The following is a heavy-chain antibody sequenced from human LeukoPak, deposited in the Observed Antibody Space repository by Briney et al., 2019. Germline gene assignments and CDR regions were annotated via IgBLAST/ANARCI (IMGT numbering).Heavy chain of an antibody. D-gene: IGHD2-2*02. Sequence: SSVKVSCKASGGTFSSYAISWVPQAPGPGLESMGGIIPIFGTANYAQKFQGRVTITADESTSTAYMELSSLRSEDTAVYYCARDSRSTSCYTCVDVWGKGTTVTVSS. J-gene: IGHJ6*04. CDR3: ARDSRSTSCYTCVDV. V-gene: IGHV1-69*13. CDR1: GGTFSSYA. CDR2: IIPIFGTA.